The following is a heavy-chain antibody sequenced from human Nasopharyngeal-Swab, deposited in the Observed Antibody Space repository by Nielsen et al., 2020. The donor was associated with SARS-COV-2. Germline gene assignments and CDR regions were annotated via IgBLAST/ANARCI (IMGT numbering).Heavy chain of an antibody. CDR3: ARGDDSSGYPYSHDY. J-gene: IGHJ4*02. V-gene: IGHV3-73*01. Sequence: GESLKISCAASGFTFSGSAMHWVRQASGKGLEWVGRIRSKANNYATAYAASVKGRFTISRDDSKNTAYLQTNSLKTEDTAVYYCARGDDSSGYPYSHDYWGQGTLVTVSS. CDR1: GFTFSGSA. D-gene: IGHD3-22*01. CDR2: IRSKANNYAT.